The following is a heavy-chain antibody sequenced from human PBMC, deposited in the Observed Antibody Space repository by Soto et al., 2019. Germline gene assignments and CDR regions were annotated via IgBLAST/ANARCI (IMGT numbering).Heavy chain of an antibody. Sequence: SETLSLTYTVSGDSISTYYWSWIRQPPGRGLEWIGYVYYSGSTNYNPSLKSRVTIAVDTSKNQFSLKLTSVTAADTAVYYCAKTHSSSYSYFDYWGQGALVTVSS. V-gene: IGHV4-59*01. J-gene: IGHJ4*02. CDR1: GDSISTYY. CDR3: AKTHSSSYSYFDY. D-gene: IGHD3-22*01. CDR2: VYYSGST.